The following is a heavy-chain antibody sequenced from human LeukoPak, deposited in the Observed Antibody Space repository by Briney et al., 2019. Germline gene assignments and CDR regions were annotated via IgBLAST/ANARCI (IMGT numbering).Heavy chain of an antibody. J-gene: IGHJ3*02. V-gene: IGHV3-21*01. CDR3: ARQIPKDAFDI. CDR2: ISSSSSYI. CDR1: GFTFSSYS. Sequence: GGSLRLSCAASGFTFSSYSMNWVRQAPGKGLEWVSSISSSSSYIYYADSVKGRFTISRDNAKNSLYLQMNSLGAEDTAVYYCARQIPKDAFDIWGQGTMVTVSS.